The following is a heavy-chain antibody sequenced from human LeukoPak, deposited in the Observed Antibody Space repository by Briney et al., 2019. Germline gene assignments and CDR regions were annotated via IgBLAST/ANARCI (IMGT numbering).Heavy chain of an antibody. CDR3: ATIRGYSYGFDY. V-gene: IGHV1-8*02. J-gene: IGHJ4*02. Sequence: GASVKVSCKASGYTFTSYGISWVRQAPGQGLEWMGWMNPNSGNTGYAQKFQGRVTMTRNTSISTAYMELSSLRSEDTAVYYCATIRGYSYGFDYWGQGTLVTVSS. CDR2: MNPNSGNT. D-gene: IGHD5-18*01. CDR1: GYTFTSYG.